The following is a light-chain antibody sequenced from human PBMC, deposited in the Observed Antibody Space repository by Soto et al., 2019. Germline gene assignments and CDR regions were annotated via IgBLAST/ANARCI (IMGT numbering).Light chain of an antibody. CDR1: QSLLHSNGYNY. J-gene: IGKJ2*01. CDR2: LGS. Sequence: DIVMTQSPLSLPVTPGEPASISCRSSQSLLHSNGYNYLDWYLQKPGQSPQLLIYLGSNRASGVPDRLSGSGSGTDFTLKISRVEAEDVGVYYCMQALQTPYTCGQGTKLEIK. V-gene: IGKV2-28*01. CDR3: MQALQTPYT.